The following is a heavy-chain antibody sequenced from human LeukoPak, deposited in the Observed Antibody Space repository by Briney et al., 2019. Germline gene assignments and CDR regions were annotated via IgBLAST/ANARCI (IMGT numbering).Heavy chain of an antibody. Sequence: GGSLRLSCAASGFTFSSYDMHWVRQAPGKGLEWVAVISSDGSNKYYADSVKGRFTISRDHSKNSLFLQMNSLTAEDTAVYYCTRAPAGFDYWGQGTLVTVSS. CDR1: GFTFSSYD. CDR2: ISSDGSNK. V-gene: IGHV3-30*03. D-gene: IGHD6-25*01. J-gene: IGHJ4*02. CDR3: TRAPAGFDY.